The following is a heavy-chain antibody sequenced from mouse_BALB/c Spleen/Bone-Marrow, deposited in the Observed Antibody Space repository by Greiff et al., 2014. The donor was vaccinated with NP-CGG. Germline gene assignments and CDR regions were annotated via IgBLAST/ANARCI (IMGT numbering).Heavy chain of an antibody. V-gene: IGHV1S137*01. CDR3: ARSGKVRNAMDY. D-gene: IGHD2-14*01. Sequence: VQLVESGAKLVRPGVSVKISCKGSGYTFTDHAMHWVKRSHAKSLEWIGLISGYYGDAIYNQKFKGKATMTVDKSSSTVYMELARLTSEDSAIYYCARSGKVRNAMDYWGQGTSVTISS. CDR1: GYTFTDHA. J-gene: IGHJ4*01. CDR2: ISGYYGDA.